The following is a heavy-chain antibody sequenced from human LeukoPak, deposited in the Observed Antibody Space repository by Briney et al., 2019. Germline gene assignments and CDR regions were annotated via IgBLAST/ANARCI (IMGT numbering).Heavy chain of an antibody. CDR2: IRYDGSNK. CDR1: GFTFSNYG. Sequence: GGSLRLSCAASGFTFSNYGIHWVRQAPGKGLEWVAFIRYDGSNKYYADSVKGRFTISRDNSKNTLYLQMNSLRAEDTAVYYCAKDYYDSSGYYWFFPVDYWGQGTLVTVSS. D-gene: IGHD3-22*01. CDR3: AKDYYDSSGYYWFFPVDY. V-gene: IGHV3-30*02. J-gene: IGHJ4*02.